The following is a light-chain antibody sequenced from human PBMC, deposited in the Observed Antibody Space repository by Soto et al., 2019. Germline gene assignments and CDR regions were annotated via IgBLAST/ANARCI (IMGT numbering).Light chain of an antibody. CDR2: KAS. Sequence: DIQMTQSPSTLSASVGGRVAITCRASQSISSWLAWFQQKPGKAPKLLIYKASTLESGVPSRFSGSGSGTEFTLSITSLQPDHFATYYCQQYDSYPITFGGGTKVEIK. V-gene: IGKV1-5*03. CDR1: QSISSW. CDR3: QQYDSYPIT. J-gene: IGKJ4*01.